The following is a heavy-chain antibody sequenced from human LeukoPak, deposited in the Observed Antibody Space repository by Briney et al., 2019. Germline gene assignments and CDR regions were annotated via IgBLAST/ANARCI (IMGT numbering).Heavy chain of an antibody. CDR2: MNWNGGST. J-gene: IGHJ6*03. D-gene: IGHD1-26*01. CDR1: GFTFDDYG. CDR3: ARYSGSYYNRDYYYYMDV. V-gene: IGHV3-20*04. Sequence: GGSLRLSCAASGFTFDDYGMSWVRQAPGKGLEWVSGMNWNGGSTGYADSVKGRFTISRDNAKNSLYLQINSLRAEDTALYYCARYSGSYYNRDYYYYMDVWGKGTTVTVSS.